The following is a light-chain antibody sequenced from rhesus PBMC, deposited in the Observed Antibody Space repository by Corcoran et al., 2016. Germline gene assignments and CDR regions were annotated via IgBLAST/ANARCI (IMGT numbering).Light chain of an antibody. Sequence: DIQLTQSPSSLSASVGDRVTITCRASQDISSYLAWYQQKSGRAPKLRSYDASNLQSGVPSRFSGSGSGTEFTLTISSLQPEDFATYYCQQRNSYPRTFGQGTKVEIK. V-gene: IGKV1-38*01. CDR1: QDISSY. CDR2: DAS. CDR3: QQRNSYPRT. J-gene: IGKJ1*01.